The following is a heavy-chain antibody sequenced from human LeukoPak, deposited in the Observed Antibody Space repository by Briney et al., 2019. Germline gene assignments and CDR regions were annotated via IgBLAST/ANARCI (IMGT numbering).Heavy chain of an antibody. CDR1: GYTFTSYD. CDR2: MNPNSGNT. Sequence: ASVKVSCKASGYTFTSYDINWVRQATGQGLEWMGWMNPNSGNTGYAQKLQGRVTITRNTSISTAYMELSSLRSEDTAVYYCARGSDLRAYSNYVGFDYWGQGTLVTVSS. V-gene: IGHV1-8*03. D-gene: IGHD4-11*01. J-gene: IGHJ4*02. CDR3: ARGSDLRAYSNYVGFDY.